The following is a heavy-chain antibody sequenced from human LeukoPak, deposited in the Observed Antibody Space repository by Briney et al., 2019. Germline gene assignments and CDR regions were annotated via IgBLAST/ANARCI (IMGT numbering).Heavy chain of an antibody. CDR1: GGSISSYY. V-gene: IGHV4-59*01. CDR3: ARDEVAAAGFDY. CDR2: IYYRWST. Sequence: SEILSLTCTDPGGSISSYYWSWLGQPPGKGLEWVGYIYYRWSTNYNPSLKSRVTISVDTSKNQFSLKLSSVTAADTAVYYCARDEVAAAGFDYWGQGTLVTVSS. J-gene: IGHJ4*02. D-gene: IGHD6-13*01.